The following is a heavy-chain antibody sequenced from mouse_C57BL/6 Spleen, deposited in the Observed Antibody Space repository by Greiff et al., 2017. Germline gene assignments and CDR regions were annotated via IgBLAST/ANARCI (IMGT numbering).Heavy chain of an antibody. CDR2: ISDGGSYT. J-gene: IGHJ4*01. CDR3: ARDRYDYYYAMDY. V-gene: IGHV5-4*01. Sequence: EVQGVESGGGLVKPGGSLKLSCAASGFTFSSYAMSWVRQTPEKRLEWVATISDGGSYTYYPDNVKGRFTISRDNAKNNLYLQMNHLKSEDTAMYYCARDRYDYYYAMDYWGQGTSVTGAS. D-gene: IGHD2-12*01. CDR1: GFTFSSYA.